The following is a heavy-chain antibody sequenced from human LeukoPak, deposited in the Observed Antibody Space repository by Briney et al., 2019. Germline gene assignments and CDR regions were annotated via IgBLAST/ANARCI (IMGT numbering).Heavy chain of an antibody. CDR1: GFTFSNHG. CDR2: INWNGGST. CDR3: AKDSVAVAGTSYDY. Sequence: GGSLRLSCTASGFTFSNHGMHWVRQAPGKGLEWVSGINWNGGSTGYADSVKGRFTISRDNAKNSLYLQMNSLRAEDTALYYCAKDSVAVAGTSYDYWGQGTLVTVSS. J-gene: IGHJ4*02. D-gene: IGHD6-19*01. V-gene: IGHV3-20*04.